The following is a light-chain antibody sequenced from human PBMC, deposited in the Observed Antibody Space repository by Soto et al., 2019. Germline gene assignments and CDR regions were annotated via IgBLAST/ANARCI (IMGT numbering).Light chain of an antibody. J-gene: IGKJ1*01. V-gene: IGKV3-11*01. CDR3: VQRSVWPWT. CDR1: QSVSSY. Sequence: EIVLTQSPATLSLSPGERATLSCRASQSVSSYLAWYQHKPGQPPRLLIYDTSNRAPGTPGRFGGSGSGTDFTLTISSLEPEDFAVYYCVQRSVWPWTVGQGTKVEVK. CDR2: DTS.